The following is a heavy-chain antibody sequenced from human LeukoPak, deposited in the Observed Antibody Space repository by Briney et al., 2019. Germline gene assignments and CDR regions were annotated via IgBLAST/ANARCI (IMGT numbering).Heavy chain of an antibody. CDR1: GGTFSSYA. J-gene: IGHJ5*02. V-gene: IGHV1-69*13. D-gene: IGHD5-12*01. CDR2: IIPIFGTA. CDR3: ARGRWKGSGYVPSDRQRRNWFDP. Sequence: SVKVSCKASGGTFSSYAISWVRQAPGQGLEWMGGIIPIFGTANYAQKFQGRATITADESTSTAYMELSSLRSEDTAVYYCARGRWKGSGYVPSDRQRRNWFDPWGQGTLVTVSS.